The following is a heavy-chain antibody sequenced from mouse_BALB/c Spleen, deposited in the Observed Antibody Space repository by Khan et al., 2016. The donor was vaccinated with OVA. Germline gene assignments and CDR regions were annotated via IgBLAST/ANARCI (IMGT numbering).Heavy chain of an antibody. CDR3: AKGVRRTAGTGMDN. J-gene: IGHJ4*01. Sequence: QVQLQQPGPELVRPGASVKMSCKASGYTFTSHWMHWVKQRPGQGLEWIGMIDPSNSETRLNQQFKDKATLSVDRSSNTADMQLSSLTSDDSAVYDCAKGVRRTAGTGMDNWGQGTSVTVSS. CDR1: GYTFTSHW. V-gene: IGHV1S127*01. CDR2: IDPSNSET.